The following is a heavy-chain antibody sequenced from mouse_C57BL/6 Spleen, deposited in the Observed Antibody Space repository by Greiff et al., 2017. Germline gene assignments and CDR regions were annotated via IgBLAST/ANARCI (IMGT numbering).Heavy chain of an antibody. Sequence: EVMLVESGGGLVKPGGSLKLSCAASGFTFSDYGMHWVRQAPEKGLEWVAYISSGSSTIYYADTVKGRFTISRDNAKNPLFLQMTSLRSEDSAMYYCARPMITTYYFDYWGQGTTLTVSS. J-gene: IGHJ2*01. CDR2: ISSGSSTI. D-gene: IGHD2-4*01. V-gene: IGHV5-17*01. CDR3: ARPMITTYYFDY. CDR1: GFTFSDYG.